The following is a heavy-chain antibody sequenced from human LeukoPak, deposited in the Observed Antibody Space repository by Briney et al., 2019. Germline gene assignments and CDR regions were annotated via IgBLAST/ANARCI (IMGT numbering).Heavy chain of an antibody. D-gene: IGHD6-13*01. J-gene: IGHJ4*02. V-gene: IGHV3-7*03. Sequence: GGSLRLSCVVSGFTFSSYWMSWVRQAPGQGLEWVANMKQDGSEKYYVDSVKGRCTISRDNAKKSLYLQMNSLRADDTAVYYCARAIGAADSYWGQGTLVTVSS. CDR1: GFTFSSYW. CDR3: ARAIGAADSY. CDR2: MKQDGSEK.